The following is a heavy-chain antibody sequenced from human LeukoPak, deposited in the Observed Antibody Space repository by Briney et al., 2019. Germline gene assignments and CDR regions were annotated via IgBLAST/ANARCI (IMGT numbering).Heavy chain of an antibody. D-gene: IGHD3-10*01. V-gene: IGHV3-7*03. Sequence: SGGSLRLSCAVSGFTFGGFWMSWSRQAPGKGLEWVASINSDGSEGYYADVVKGRFTISRDNAKNSLYLQMNSLRAEDTAMYYCVRDLDEDSGGTHFDFWGQGTLVTVSS. CDR2: INSDGSEG. CDR1: GFTFGGFW. J-gene: IGHJ4*02. CDR3: VRDLDEDSGGTHFDF.